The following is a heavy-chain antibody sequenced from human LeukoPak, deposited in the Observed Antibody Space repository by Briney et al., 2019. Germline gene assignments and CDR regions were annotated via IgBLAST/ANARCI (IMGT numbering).Heavy chain of an antibody. CDR3: ARARSLDY. Sequence: ASVKVSCKASGYTFTDYYIDWVRQAAGQGLEWMGWINPNSGCTNYAQKFQGRVTMTRDTSISTAYMELSSLRSDDTAVYYCARARSLDYWGQGTLVAVSS. CDR1: GYTFTDYY. V-gene: IGHV1-2*02. J-gene: IGHJ4*02. CDR2: INPNSGCT. D-gene: IGHD6-19*01.